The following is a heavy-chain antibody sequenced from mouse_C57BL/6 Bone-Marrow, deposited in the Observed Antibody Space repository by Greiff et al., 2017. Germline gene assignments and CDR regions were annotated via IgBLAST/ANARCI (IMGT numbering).Heavy chain of an antibody. V-gene: IGHV1-15*01. CDR2: IDPETGGT. Sequence: QVHVKQPGAELVRPGASVTLSCKASGYTFTDYEMHWVKQTPVHGLEWIGAIDPETGGTAYNQKFKGKAILTADKSSSTAYMELRSLTSEDSAVYYCTSPDYWGQGTTLTVSS. CDR3: TSPDY. CDR1: GYTFTDYE. J-gene: IGHJ2*01.